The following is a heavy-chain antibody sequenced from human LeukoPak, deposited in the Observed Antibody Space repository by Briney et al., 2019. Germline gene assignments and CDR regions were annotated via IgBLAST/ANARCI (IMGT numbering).Heavy chain of an antibody. D-gene: IGHD5-12*01. CDR2: IYYSGST. CDR3: ARVNPLVAPGALDI. J-gene: IGHJ3*02. Sequence: SETLSLTCTVSGGSISSSSYYWGWIRQPPGKGLEWIGSIYYSGSTYYNPSLKSRVTISVDTSKNQFSLKLSSVTAADTAVYYCARVNPLVAPGALDIWGQGTMVAVSS. CDR1: GGSISSSSYY. V-gene: IGHV4-39*01.